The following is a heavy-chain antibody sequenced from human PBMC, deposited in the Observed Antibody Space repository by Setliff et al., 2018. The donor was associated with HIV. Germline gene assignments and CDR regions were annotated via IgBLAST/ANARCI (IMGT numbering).Heavy chain of an antibody. V-gene: IGHV4-34*01. CDR1: GGSFSGYY. D-gene: IGHD6-13*01. CDR3: ARGLGQQLGRFWYFDL. CDR2: VYHTGTT. Sequence: SETLSLTCAVYGGSFSGYYWSWVRQPSGKGLEWIGGVYHTGTTNHNPSLTSRVTVSIEQSKDQFSLKLSSVTAADTAVYYCARGLGQQLGRFWYFDLWGRGTLVTVSS. J-gene: IGHJ2*01.